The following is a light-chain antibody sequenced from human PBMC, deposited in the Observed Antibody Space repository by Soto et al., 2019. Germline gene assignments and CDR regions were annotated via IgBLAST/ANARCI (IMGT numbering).Light chain of an antibody. CDR3: QQYNKWPRT. Sequence: EIVMTQSPATLSVSPGEGVTLSCRASQNINSNLAWYKQKPGQVPSLLIYGASTRATGIPARVGGSGSGTEFTLSISSLQSEDFAVYYCQQYNKWPRTFGQGTKVDIK. V-gene: IGKV3-15*01. J-gene: IGKJ1*01. CDR1: QNINSN. CDR2: GAS.